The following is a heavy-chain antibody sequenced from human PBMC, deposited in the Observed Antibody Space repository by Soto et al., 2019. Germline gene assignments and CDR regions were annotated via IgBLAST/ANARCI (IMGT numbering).Heavy chain of an antibody. V-gene: IGHV4-34*01. CDR1: GGSFSGYY. CDR2: INHSGST. CDR3: ARRGGRDGYNWYFDY. Sequence: PSETLSLTCAVYGGSFSGYYWSWIRQPPGKGLEWIGEINHSGSTNYNPSLKSRVTISVDTSKNQFSLKLSSVTAADTAVYYCARRGGRDGYNWYFDYWGQGTLVTVSS. J-gene: IGHJ4*02. D-gene: IGHD5-12*01.